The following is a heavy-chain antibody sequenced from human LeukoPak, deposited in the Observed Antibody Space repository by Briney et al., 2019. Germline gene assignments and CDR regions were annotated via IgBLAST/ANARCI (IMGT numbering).Heavy chain of an antibody. CDR2: IYYSGST. CDR3: ARSSGYYKYYFDY. V-gene: IGHV4-39*01. D-gene: IGHD3-22*01. J-gene: IGHJ4*02. CDR1: GGSISSSNFY. Sequence: PSETLSLTCTVSGGSISSSNFYWGWIRQPPGKGLEWIGTIYYSGSTYYNPSLKSRVTISLDTSKNQFSLKLSSVTAADTAVYYCARSSGYYKYYFDYWGQGTLVTVSS.